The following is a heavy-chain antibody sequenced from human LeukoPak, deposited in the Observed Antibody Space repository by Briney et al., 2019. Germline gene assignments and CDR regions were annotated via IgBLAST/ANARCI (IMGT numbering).Heavy chain of an antibody. CDR1: GYTFTSYD. V-gene: IGHV1-8*02. Sequence: GASVKVSCRASGYTFTSYDINWVRQATGQGLEWMGWMNPNSGNTGYAQKFQGRVTVTKDTSTSTVYMELRSLRSDDTAVYYCARDGGTAGYSSGSDYWGQGTLVTVSS. CDR3: ARDGGTAGYSSGSDY. D-gene: IGHD5-18*01. J-gene: IGHJ4*02. CDR2: MNPNSGNT.